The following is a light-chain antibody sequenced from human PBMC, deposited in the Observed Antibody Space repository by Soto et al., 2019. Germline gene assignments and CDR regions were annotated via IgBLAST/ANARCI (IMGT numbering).Light chain of an antibody. J-gene: IGLJ2*01. CDR2: DVN. V-gene: IGLV2-11*01. Sequence: QSALTQPRSVSGSPGQSVTISCTGTSSDVGGYNYVSWYQQHPGKAPKLMIYDVNKRPSGVPDRFSGSKSGNTASLTISGLQAEDEADCYCCSYAGSYTVVFGGGTTLTVL. CDR1: SSDVGGYNY. CDR3: CSYAGSYTVV.